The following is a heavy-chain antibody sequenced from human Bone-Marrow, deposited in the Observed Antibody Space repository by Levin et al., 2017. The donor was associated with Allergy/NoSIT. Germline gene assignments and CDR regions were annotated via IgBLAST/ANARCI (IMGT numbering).Heavy chain of an antibody. D-gene: IGHD6-6*01. V-gene: IGHV4-59*08. CDR3: ARHSSPSRGWFDP. CDR1: GGSISYYY. CDR2: IYYSGST. J-gene: IGHJ5*02. Sequence: SQTLSLTCTVSGGSISYYYWSWIRQPPGEGLEWIGYIYYSGSTNYNPSLKSRVTISVDTSKNQFSLRLNSVTAADTAVYYCARHSSPSRGWFDPWGQGTLVTVSS.